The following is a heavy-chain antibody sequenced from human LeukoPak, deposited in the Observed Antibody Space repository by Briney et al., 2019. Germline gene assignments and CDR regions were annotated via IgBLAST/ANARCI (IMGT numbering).Heavy chain of an antibody. V-gene: IGHV3-21*01. J-gene: IGHJ4*02. CDR3: ARTQSGSYGFDY. CDR1: GFTFSTYS. CDR2: ISSSSSYI. D-gene: IGHD1-26*01. Sequence: GGSLRLSCAASGFTFSTYSMNWVRQAPGKGLEWVSSISSSSSYIYYADSVKGRFTISRDNAKNSLYLQMNSLRAEDTAVCYCARTQSGSYGFDYWGQGTLVTVSS.